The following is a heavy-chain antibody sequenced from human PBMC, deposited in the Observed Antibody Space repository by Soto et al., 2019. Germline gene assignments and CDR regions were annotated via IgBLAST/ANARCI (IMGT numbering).Heavy chain of an antibody. CDR3: ARQVPSSGGTCYTNWFDT. J-gene: IGHJ5*01. Sequence: GESLKISCKGSAYSFTSYWIGWVRQMPGKGLEWMGIIYPGDSDTRDSPSFQGQGTISAAKSISTAYLQWSSLKVSDSPLYNCARQVPSSGGTCYTNWFDTLPQEALGAVSS. CDR2: IYPGDSDT. CDR1: AYSFTSYW. V-gene: IGHV5-51*01. D-gene: IGHD2-15*01.